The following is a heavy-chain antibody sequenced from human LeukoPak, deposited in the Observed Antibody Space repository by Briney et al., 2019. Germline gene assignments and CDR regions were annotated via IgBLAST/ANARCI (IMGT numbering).Heavy chain of an antibody. V-gene: IGHV3-15*01. CDR2: IKSKTDGGTT. CDR1: GFTFSNAW. J-gene: IGHJ4*02. Sequence: PGGSLRLSCAASGFTFSNAWMSWVRQAPGKGLEWVGRIKSKTDGGTTDYAAPVKGRFTNSRDDSKNTLYLQMNSLKTEDTAVYYCTRLSAGAPLLGDNWGQGTLVIVSS. D-gene: IGHD1-26*01. CDR3: TRLSAGAPLLGDN.